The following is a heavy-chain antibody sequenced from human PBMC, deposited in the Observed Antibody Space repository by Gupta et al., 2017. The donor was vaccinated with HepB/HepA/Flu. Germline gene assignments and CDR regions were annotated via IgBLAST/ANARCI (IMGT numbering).Heavy chain of an antibody. D-gene: IGHD3-16*02. V-gene: IGHV1-69*04. Sequence: QVQLVQSGAEVKKPGSSVKVSCKASGGTFSRYPISWVRQAPGQGLEWMGRIIPILGIANYAQKFQGRVTITADKSTSTAYMELSSLRSEDTAVYYCARDPSLRLGELSLSNWYFDLWGRGTLVTVSS. CDR1: GGTFSRYP. CDR3: ARDPSLRLGELSLSNWYFDL. J-gene: IGHJ2*01. CDR2: IIPILGIA.